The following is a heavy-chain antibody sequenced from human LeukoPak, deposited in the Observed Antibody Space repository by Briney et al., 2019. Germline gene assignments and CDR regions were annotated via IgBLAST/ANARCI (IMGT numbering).Heavy chain of an antibody. CDR2: IWYDGSNK. CDR3: ARGDYYDSSGYSQYFQH. V-gene: IGHV3-33*01. J-gene: IGHJ1*01. CDR1: GFTFSNYG. D-gene: IGHD3-22*01. Sequence: PGRSLRLSCAASGFTFSNYGMHWVRQAPGKGLEWVAAIWYDGSNKYYADSVKGRFTISRDNSKNTLYLQMNSLRAEDTAVYYCARGDYYDSSGYSQYFQHWGQGTLVTVSS.